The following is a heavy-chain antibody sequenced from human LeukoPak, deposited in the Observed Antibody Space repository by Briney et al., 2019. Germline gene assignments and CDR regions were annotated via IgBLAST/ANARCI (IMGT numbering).Heavy chain of an antibody. V-gene: IGHV4-61*02. D-gene: IGHD3-10*01. CDR2: IYTGGST. J-gene: IGHJ4*02. CDR3: ARLYGSGSSLYFDY. CDR1: GGSISSGSYY. Sequence: SETLSLTCTVSGGSISSGSYYWSWIRQPAGKGLEWIGRIYTGGSTNYNPSLKSRVTISVDTSKNQFSLKLSSVTAADTAVYYCARLYGSGSSLYFDYWGQGTLVTVSS.